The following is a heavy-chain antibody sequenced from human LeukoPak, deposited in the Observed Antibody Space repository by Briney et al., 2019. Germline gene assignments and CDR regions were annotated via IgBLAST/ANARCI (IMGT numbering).Heavy chain of an antibody. J-gene: IGHJ4*02. CDR1: GFSFGSYA. D-gene: IGHD1-1*01. V-gene: IGHV3-23*01. CDR3: ARSPVLDRNDWSFAD. Sequence: QPVGSRMLSCAASGFSFGSYAMNWFRQAPVKGLKWVTIISGSGGSTYYAASVKGRFTVSRDNPKNTVYLQMNSLRAEDTAVYFCARSPVLDRNDWSFADCGQGTLVTVSS. CDR2: ISGSGGST.